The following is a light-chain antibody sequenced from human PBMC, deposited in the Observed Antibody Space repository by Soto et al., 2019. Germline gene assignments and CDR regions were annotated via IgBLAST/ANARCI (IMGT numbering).Light chain of an antibody. CDR2: DAS. Sequence: EIVLTQSPATLSLSPGERATLSCRASQSVSSYLAWYQQKPGQAPRLLIYDASNRATGIPAGFSGSGSGTDFTLTISSLEPEDFAVYYCQQYNNWPPYTFGQGTRLEIK. V-gene: IGKV3-11*01. J-gene: IGKJ5*01. CDR1: QSVSSY. CDR3: QQYNNWPPYT.